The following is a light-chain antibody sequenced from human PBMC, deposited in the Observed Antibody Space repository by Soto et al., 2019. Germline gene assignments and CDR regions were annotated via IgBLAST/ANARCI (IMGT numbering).Light chain of an antibody. V-gene: IGKV3-20*01. J-gene: IGKJ2*01. CDR2: GAS. CDR1: QSVSSNY. CDR3: QQYGSSPYT. Sequence: ELVLTQSPGTLSLSPGERATLSCRASQSVSSNYLARYQQKPGQTPRLLIYGASSRATGIPDRFSGSGSGTDFTLTISRLEPEDFAVYYCQQYGSSPYTFGQGTKLEIK.